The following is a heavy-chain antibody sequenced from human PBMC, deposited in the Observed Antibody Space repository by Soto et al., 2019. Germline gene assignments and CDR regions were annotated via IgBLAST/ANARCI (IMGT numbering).Heavy chain of an antibody. Sequence: QITLKESGPTLVKPTQTLTLTCTFSGFSLSTSGVGVGWIRQPPGKALEWLALIYWNDDKRYSPSLKSRLTITKDTSKNQVVLTMTNMDHVDTATYYCAHSRVYYYDSSGYYAIPGYWGQGTLVTVSS. CDR2: IYWNDDK. D-gene: IGHD3-22*01. CDR3: AHSRVYYYDSSGYYAIPGY. CDR1: GFSLSTSGVG. J-gene: IGHJ4*02. V-gene: IGHV2-5*01.